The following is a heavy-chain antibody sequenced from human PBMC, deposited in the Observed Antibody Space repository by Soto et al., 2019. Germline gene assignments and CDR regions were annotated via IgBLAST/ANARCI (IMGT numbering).Heavy chain of an antibody. Sequence: LLESGGGLVQPGGSLRLSCVASGLSFPNYAMNWVRQAPGKGLEWVSGIGGSGAYTYYADSVKGRFTISRDNSKNTVYPQMNSLRGEDTAVYYCAKGSSSTQFLNYYFYHMDVWGKGTTVSVSS. J-gene: IGHJ6*03. CDR3: AKGSSSTQFLNYYFYHMDV. D-gene: IGHD2-2*01. V-gene: IGHV3-23*01. CDR2: IGGSGAYT. CDR1: GLSFPNYA.